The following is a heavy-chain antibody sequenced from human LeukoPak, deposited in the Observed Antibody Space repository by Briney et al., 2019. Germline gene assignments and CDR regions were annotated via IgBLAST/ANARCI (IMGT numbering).Heavy chain of an antibody. CDR3: ARTPHGYYDSSGYPDY. CDR1: GGTFSSYA. V-gene: IGHV1-69*04. Sequence: ASVKVSCKASGGTFSSYAISWVRQAPGQELEWMGRIIPILGIANYAQKFQGRVTITADKSTSTAYMELSSLRSEDTAVYYCARTPHGYYDSSGYPDYWGQGTLVTVSS. CDR2: IIPILGIA. J-gene: IGHJ4*02. D-gene: IGHD3-22*01.